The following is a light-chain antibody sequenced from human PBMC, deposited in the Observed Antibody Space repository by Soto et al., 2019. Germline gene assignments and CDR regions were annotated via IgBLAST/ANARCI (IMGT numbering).Light chain of an antibody. CDR3: ATWDDSLTGRWV. J-gene: IGLJ3*02. Sequence: QSVLTQPPSASGTPGQRVTISWSGSSSNIGSNYVYWYQQLPGAAPKLLISRDNQRPSGVPDRFSGSKSGTSASLAISGLRSEDEANYYCATWDDSLTGRWVFGGGTKLTVL. CDR2: RDN. CDR1: SSNIGSNY. V-gene: IGLV1-47*01.